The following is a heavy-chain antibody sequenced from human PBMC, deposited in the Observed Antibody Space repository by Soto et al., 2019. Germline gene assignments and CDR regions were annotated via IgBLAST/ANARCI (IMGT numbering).Heavy chain of an antibody. V-gene: IGHV3-23*01. Sequence: EVQLLESGGGLVQPGGSLRLSCAASGFTFSSYAMSWVRQAPGKGLEWVSAISGSGGSTYYADSVKGRFTISRDNSKNPLYLQMNSLRAEDTAVYYCANSGYCSGGSCYQVTDDAFDIWGQGTMVTVSS. J-gene: IGHJ3*02. CDR1: GFTFSSYA. CDR3: ANSGYCSGGSCYQVTDDAFDI. CDR2: ISGSGGST. D-gene: IGHD2-15*01.